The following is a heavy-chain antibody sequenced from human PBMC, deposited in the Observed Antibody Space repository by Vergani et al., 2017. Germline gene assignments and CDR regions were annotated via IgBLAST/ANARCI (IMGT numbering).Heavy chain of an antibody. D-gene: IGHD3-10*01. V-gene: IGHV1-2*02. CDR1: GYTFTGYY. J-gene: IGHJ4*02. CDR2: INPNSGGT. Sequence: QVQLVQSGAEVKKPGASVKVSCKASGYTFTGYYMHWVRQAPGQGLEWMGWINPNSGGTNYAQKFQGMVTMTRDTSISTAYMELSRLRSDDTAVYYCARSSRITMVRGVTDYWGQGTLVTVSS. CDR3: ARSSRITMVRGVTDY.